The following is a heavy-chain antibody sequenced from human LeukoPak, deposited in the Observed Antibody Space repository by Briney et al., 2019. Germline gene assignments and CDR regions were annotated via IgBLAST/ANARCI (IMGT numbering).Heavy chain of an antibody. D-gene: IGHD4-17*01. CDR3: ARNTVTTEYYYYYYYMDV. J-gene: IGHJ6*03. V-gene: IGHV4-34*01. CDR2: INHSGST. CDR1: GGSFSSYY. Sequence: SETLSLTCAVYGGSFSSYYWSWIRQPPGKGLEWIGEINHSGSTNYNPSLKSRVTISVDTSKSQFSLKLSSVTAADTAVYYCARNTVTTEYYYYYYYMDVWGKGTTVTVSS.